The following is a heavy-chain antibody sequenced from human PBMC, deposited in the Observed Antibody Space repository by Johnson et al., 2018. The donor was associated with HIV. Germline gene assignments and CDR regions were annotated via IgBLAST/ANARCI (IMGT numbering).Heavy chain of an antibody. V-gene: IGHV3-30*03. CDR1: GFTFSSYG. CDR2: ISYDGSNK. D-gene: IGHD4-23*01. J-gene: IGHJ3*02. CDR3: ARVSDDYGGNPAAWGAFDI. Sequence: QVQLVESGGGVVQPGRSLRLSCAASGFTFSSYGMHWVRQAPGKGLECVAVISYDGSNKYYADSVKGRFTISRDNAKNSLYLQMNSLRAEDTALYYCARVSDDYGGNPAAWGAFDIWGQVTMVTVSS.